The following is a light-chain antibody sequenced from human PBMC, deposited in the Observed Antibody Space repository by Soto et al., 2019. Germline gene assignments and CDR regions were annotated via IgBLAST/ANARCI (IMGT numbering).Light chain of an antibody. J-gene: IGLJ1*01. CDR3: CSYTSSSTLYV. CDR1: SSDVGGYKY. Sequence: QSALTQPASVSGSPGQSITISCTGSSSDVGGYKYVSWYQQHPGKAPKLMIYDVSNRPSGVSDRFSGSKSGNMASLTISGLQAEDEADYYCCSYTSSSTLYVFGTGTKLTVL. CDR2: DVS. V-gene: IGLV2-14*01.